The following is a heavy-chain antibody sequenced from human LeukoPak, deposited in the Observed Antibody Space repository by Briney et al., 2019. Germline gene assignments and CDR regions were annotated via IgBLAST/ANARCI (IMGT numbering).Heavy chain of an antibody. CDR2: INHSGST. D-gene: IGHD3-22*01. V-gene: IGHV4-34*01. Sequence: PSETLSLTCTVSGGSISYYYWSWIRQPPGKGLEWIGEINHSGSTNYNPSLKSRVTISVDTSKNQFSLKLSSVTAADTAVYYCARVLGTVTSQYYYDSSSPEAPFDYWGQGTLVTVSS. CDR1: GGSISYYY. CDR3: ARVLGTVTSQYYYDSSSPEAPFDY. J-gene: IGHJ4*02.